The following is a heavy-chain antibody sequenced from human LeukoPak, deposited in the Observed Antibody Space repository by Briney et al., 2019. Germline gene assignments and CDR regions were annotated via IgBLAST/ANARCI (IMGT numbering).Heavy chain of an antibody. D-gene: IGHD6-19*01. CDR3: ARGQIAVAGIYWFGP. J-gene: IGHJ5*02. V-gene: IGHV1-8*01. CDR2: MNPNSGNT. Sequence: ASVKVSCKASGYTFTSYDINWVRQATGQGLEWMGWMNPNSGNTGYAQKFQGRVTMTRNTSISTAYMELSSLRSEDTAVYYCARGQIAVAGIYWFGPWGQGTLVTVSS. CDR1: GYTFTSYD.